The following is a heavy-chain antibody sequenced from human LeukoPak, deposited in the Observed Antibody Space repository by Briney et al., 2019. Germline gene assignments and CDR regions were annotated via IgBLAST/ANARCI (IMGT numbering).Heavy chain of an antibody. CDR2: IYYSGST. V-gene: IGHV4-59*12. CDR3: ARGPPGEPDYYYYYMDV. Sequence: SETLSLTCTVSGGSISSYYWSWIRQPPGKGLEWIGYIYYSGSTNYNPSLKSRVTISVDTSKNQFSLKLSSVTAADTAVYYCARGPPGEPDYYYYYMDVWGKGTTVTVSS. D-gene: IGHD1-14*01. CDR1: GGSISSYY. J-gene: IGHJ6*03.